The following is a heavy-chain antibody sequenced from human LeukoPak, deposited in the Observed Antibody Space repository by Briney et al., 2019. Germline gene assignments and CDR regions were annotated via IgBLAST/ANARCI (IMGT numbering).Heavy chain of an antibody. CDR3: AVYYYGSGSYYNVVLDY. Sequence: ASVKVSCKASGYTFTSYDINWVRQATGQGLEWMGWMNPNSGNTGYAQKFQGRVTMTRNTSISTAYMELSSLRSEDTAVYYCAVYYYGSGSYYNVVLDYWGQGTLVTVSS. CDR1: GYTFTSYD. V-gene: IGHV1-8*01. CDR2: MNPNSGNT. J-gene: IGHJ4*02. D-gene: IGHD3-10*01.